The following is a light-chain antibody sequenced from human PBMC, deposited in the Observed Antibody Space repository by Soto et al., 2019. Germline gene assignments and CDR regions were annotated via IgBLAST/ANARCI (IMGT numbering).Light chain of an antibody. Sequence: EVVMTQSPATLSLSPGDRATLSCRASQSVSSSLAWYQQKPGQAPRLLIYGASTRAAGIPDRFSGSGSETEFTLTISSLQAEDFAIYYCQQYNNWWTFGQGTKVEIK. CDR2: GAS. CDR1: QSVSSS. CDR3: QQYNNWWT. J-gene: IGKJ1*01. V-gene: IGKV3-15*01.